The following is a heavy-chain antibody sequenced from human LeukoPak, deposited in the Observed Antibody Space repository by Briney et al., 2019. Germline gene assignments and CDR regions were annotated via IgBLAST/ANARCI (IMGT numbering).Heavy chain of an antibody. CDR2: IYYSGST. Sequence: KPSETLSLTCTVSGGSISSYYWSWIRQPPGKGLEWIGYIYYSGSTNYNPSLKSRVTISVDTSKNQFSLKLSSVTAADTAVYYCARVFRDYYDSSGYYYYFDYWGQGTLVTVSS. V-gene: IGHV4-59*01. CDR3: ARVFRDYYDSSGYYYYFDY. D-gene: IGHD3-22*01. CDR1: GGSISSYY. J-gene: IGHJ4*02.